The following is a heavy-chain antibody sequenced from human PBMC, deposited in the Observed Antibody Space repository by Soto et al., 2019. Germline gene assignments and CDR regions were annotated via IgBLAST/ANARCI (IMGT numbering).Heavy chain of an antibody. CDR2: IIPIFDTA. CDR1: RGTLTSYS. V-gene: IGHV1-69*13. CDR3: AGDIRVVTARLRASGDFFDS. J-gene: IGHJ5*01. Sequence: VKVSCKASRGTLTSYSISWVRQAPGQGLEWMGGIIPIFDTANYAQKFQGRVTITADESTSTAYMELSSLRSEDTAVYYCAGDIRVVTARLRASGDFFDSWGQGTLVTVSS. D-gene: IGHD3-10*01.